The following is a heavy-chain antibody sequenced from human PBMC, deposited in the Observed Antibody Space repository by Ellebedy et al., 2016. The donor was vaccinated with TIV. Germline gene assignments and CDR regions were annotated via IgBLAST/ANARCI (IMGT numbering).Heavy chain of an antibody. CDR2: INNSGNT. Sequence: GSLRLXXTVSGGSISSYYWSWIRQPPGKGLEWIGYINNSGNTNYNPSLKSRVTISLDTSKNQFSLKLDSVTAADTAVYYCARGELIFDYWGQGTLVTVSS. CDR1: GGSISSYY. V-gene: IGHV4-59*01. CDR3: ARGELIFDY. D-gene: IGHD3-10*01. J-gene: IGHJ4*02.